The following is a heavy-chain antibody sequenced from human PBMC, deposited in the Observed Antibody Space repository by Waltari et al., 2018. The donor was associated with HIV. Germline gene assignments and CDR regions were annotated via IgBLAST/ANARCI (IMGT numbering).Heavy chain of an antibody. CDR2: INQDGSEI. D-gene: IGHD2-15*01. J-gene: IGHJ4*02. Sequence: EVEVVESGGGLVQPGGSLRLSCAVSGFPFSSSWMGWVRQAPGKGLAWVANINQDGSEIYYVASVEGRFTISRDNSKNLLYLQMNSLRAEDTAVYYCAREGGRDCSGGTCYIDYWGQGTLVTVSS. CDR1: GFPFSSSW. CDR3: AREGGRDCSGGTCYIDY. V-gene: IGHV3-7*01.